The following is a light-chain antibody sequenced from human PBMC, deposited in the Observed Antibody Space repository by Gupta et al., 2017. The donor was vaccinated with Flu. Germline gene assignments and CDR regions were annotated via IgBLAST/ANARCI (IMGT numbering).Light chain of an antibody. CDR1: SSDVGGYNY. CDR2: EVS. J-gene: IGLJ3*02. V-gene: IGLV2-8*01. Sequence: VTISCTGTSSDVGGYNYVSWHQPHPANPHMLMFYEVSKRSAGVAGCFSASKAANTASLTVSGHQAEEEADYYSDSDADNNNWVFGGGTKLTVL. CDR3: DSDADNNNWV.